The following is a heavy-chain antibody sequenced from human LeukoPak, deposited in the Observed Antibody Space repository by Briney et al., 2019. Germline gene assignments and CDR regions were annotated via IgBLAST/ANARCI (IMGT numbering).Heavy chain of an antibody. D-gene: IGHD6-13*01. CDR1: GFTFSSYA. CDR3: ARGGYSSSTIDY. CDR2: ISYDGSNK. J-gene: IGHJ4*02. V-gene: IGHV3-30*04. Sequence: PGGSLRLSCAASGFTFSSYAMHWVRQAPGKGLEWVAVISYDGSNKYYADSVKGRFTISRDNSKNTLYLQMNSLRAEDTAVYYCARGGYSSSTIDYWGQGTLVTVSS.